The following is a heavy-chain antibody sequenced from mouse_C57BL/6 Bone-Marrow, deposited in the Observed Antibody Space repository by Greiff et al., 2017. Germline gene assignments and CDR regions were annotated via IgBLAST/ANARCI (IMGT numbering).Heavy chain of an antibody. CDR3: ARLWLDWYFDV. CDR1: GFTFSSYA. J-gene: IGHJ1*03. D-gene: IGHD2-2*01. Sequence: EVQLVESGGGLVKPGGSLKLSCAASGFTFSSYAMSWVRQTPEKRLAWVATLSDGGSYTYYPDNVKGRFTISRDNAKNNLYLQMSHLKSEDTAMYYCARLWLDWYFDVWGTGTTVTVSS. V-gene: IGHV5-4*01. CDR2: LSDGGSYT.